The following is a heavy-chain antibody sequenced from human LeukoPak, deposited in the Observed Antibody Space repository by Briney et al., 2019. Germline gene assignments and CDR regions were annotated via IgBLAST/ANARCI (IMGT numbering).Heavy chain of an antibody. V-gene: IGHV3-73*01. CDR3: TKKGDSSDYPLDY. CDR1: GFTFSGSA. D-gene: IGHD3-22*01. Sequence: GGSLRLSCAASGFTFSGSAMHWVRQASGKGLEWVGRIRSKTNSYATAYAASVKGRFTISRADSKNTAYLQMNSLKTEDTALYFCTKKGDSSDYPLDYWGQGTLVTVSS. J-gene: IGHJ4*02. CDR2: IRSKTNSYAT.